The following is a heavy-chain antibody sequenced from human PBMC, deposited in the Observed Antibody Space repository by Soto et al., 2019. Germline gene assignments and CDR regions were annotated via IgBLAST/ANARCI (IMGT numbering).Heavy chain of an antibody. CDR1: GFPFSSYG. D-gene: IGHD3-10*01. Sequence: PGGSLRLSCTASGFPFSSYGMHWVRQAPGKGLEWVAVISYDGSNKYYADSVKGRFTISRDNSKNTLYLQMNSLRAEDTAVYYCPKVYGSGSYYYYYYGMDVWGQGTTVTVSS. CDR3: PKVYGSGSYYYYYYGMDV. CDR2: ISYDGSNK. V-gene: IGHV3-30*18. J-gene: IGHJ6*02.